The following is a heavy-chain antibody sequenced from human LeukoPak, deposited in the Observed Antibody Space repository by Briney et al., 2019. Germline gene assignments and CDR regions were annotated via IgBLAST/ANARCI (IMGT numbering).Heavy chain of an antibody. V-gene: IGHV4-39*07. J-gene: IGHJ5*02. Sequence: SETLSLTCTVSGGSISSGSYSWSWIRQPPGKGLEWIGEIDHSGSTNNSPSLKSRVTISVDTSKNQFSLKLSSVTAADTAVYYCALGYCTNGVCRLGNWFDPWGQGTLVTVSS. CDR2: IDHSGST. D-gene: IGHD2-8*01. CDR3: ALGYCTNGVCRLGNWFDP. CDR1: GGSISSGSYS.